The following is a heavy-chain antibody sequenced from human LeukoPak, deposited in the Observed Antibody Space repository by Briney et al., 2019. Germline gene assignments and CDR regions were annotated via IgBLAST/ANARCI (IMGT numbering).Heavy chain of an antibody. CDR3: AKNSRDYDSSAHDY. CDR1: GFTFSTYS. Sequence: PGGSLRLSCAASGFTFSTYSMNWVRQAPGKGLEWVSYISSSSSPIYYADSVKGRFTIPRDNSKNTLYLQMNSLRAEDTAVYYCAKNSRDYDSSAHDYWGQGTLVTVSS. D-gene: IGHD3-22*01. CDR2: ISSSSSPI. J-gene: IGHJ4*02. V-gene: IGHV3-48*01.